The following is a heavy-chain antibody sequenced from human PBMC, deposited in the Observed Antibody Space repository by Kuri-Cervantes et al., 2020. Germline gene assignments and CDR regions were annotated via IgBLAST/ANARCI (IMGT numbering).Heavy chain of an antibody. CDR1: GGSISSSSYY. V-gene: IGHV4-39*01. D-gene: IGHD3-22*01. CDR2: IYYSGST. Sequence: ESLKISCTVSGGSISSSSYYWGWIRQPPGKGQEWIGSIYYSGSTYYNPSLKSRVTISVDTSKNQFSLKLSSVTAADTAVYYCATTCAYYYDSSGDYWGQGTLVTVSP. J-gene: IGHJ4*02. CDR3: ATTCAYYYDSSGDY.